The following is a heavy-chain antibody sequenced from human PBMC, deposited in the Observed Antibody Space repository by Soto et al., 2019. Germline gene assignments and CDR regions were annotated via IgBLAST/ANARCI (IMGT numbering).Heavy chain of an antibody. D-gene: IGHD4-17*01. CDR3: AGTVTIGSHYYYYGMDV. J-gene: IGHJ6*02. Sequence: SETLSLTCTVSGGSISSGDYYWSWIRQPPGKGLEWIGYIYYSGSTYYNPSLKSRVTVSVDTSKNQFSLKLSSVTAADTAVYYCAGTVTIGSHYYYYGMDVWGQGTTVTVSS. V-gene: IGHV4-30-4*01. CDR2: IYYSGST. CDR1: GGSISSGDYY.